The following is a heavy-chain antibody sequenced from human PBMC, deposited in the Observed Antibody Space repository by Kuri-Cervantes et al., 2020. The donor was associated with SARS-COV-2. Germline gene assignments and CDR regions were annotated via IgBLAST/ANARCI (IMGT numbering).Heavy chain of an antibody. V-gene: IGHV3-21*01. Sequence: GESLKISCAASGFTVSSYSMNWVRQAPGKGLEWVSSISSSSSYIYYADSVKGRFTISRDNAKNSLYLQMNSLRAEDTAVYYCARDRISSGWYVGYYFDYWGQGTLVTVSS. CDR1: GFTVSSYS. D-gene: IGHD6-19*01. CDR3: ARDRISSGWYVGYYFDY. J-gene: IGHJ4*02. CDR2: ISSSSSYI.